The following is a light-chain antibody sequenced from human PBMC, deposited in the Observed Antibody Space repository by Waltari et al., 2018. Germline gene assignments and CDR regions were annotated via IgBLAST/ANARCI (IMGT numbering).Light chain of an antibody. CDR2: ADS. CDR3: QVWDISIDHWV. Sequence: SHDLTQPPSVSVSPGQTARLTCGGVNSGIEVVNWYQQKPPQAPVGVIYADSERPSGIPARFSGSKSGNTATLTISGVEAGDEGDYYCQVWDISIDHWVFGGGTRLTVL. J-gene: IGLJ3*02. CDR1: NSGIEV. V-gene: IGLV3-21*02.